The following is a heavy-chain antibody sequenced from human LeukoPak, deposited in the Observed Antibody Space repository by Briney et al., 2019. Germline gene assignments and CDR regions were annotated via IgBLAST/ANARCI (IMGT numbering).Heavy chain of an antibody. CDR1: GYTFINNW. Sequence: ASVKVSCKASGYTFINNWMHWVRQAPGQGLGWVGLINPTGTTTLYAQKFQGRVTLTRDMSTSTDYLELSSLRSEDTAVYYCASLNYYDTSGYFDYWGQGTLVTVSS. CDR2: INPTGTTT. CDR3: ASLNYYDTSGYFDY. V-gene: IGHV1-46*01. J-gene: IGHJ4*02. D-gene: IGHD3-22*01.